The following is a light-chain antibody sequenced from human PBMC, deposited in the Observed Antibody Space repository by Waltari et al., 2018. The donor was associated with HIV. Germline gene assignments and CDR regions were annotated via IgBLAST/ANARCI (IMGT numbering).Light chain of an antibody. CDR1: QSVLFTSNKKNY. CDR2: WAS. V-gene: IGKV4-1*01. J-gene: IGKJ1*01. CDR3: QQYFMTPPT. Sequence: DVVVTQSPDALAGSLGARVTINCKSSQSVLFTSNKKNYLAWYQQKPGQPPRLLVYWASTRESGVPARFGGSGSGTNFTLIISSLQAEDAAIYYCQQYFMTPPTVGQGTKVEI.